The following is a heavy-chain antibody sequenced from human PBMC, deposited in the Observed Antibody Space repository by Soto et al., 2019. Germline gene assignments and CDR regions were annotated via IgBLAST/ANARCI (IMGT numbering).Heavy chain of an antibody. Sequence: SETQSLTSTVSGGNIGSSNWWSWVRQPPGKGLEWIGEIYHSGSTNYNPSLKSRVTISVDTSKNQFSLKLTSVTAAETAVYYCARDKITGLFDDWGQGTLVTVSS. V-gene: IGHV4-4*02. CDR1: GGNIGSSNW. J-gene: IGHJ4*02. D-gene: IGHD2-8*02. CDR2: IYHSGST. CDR3: ARDKITGLFDD.